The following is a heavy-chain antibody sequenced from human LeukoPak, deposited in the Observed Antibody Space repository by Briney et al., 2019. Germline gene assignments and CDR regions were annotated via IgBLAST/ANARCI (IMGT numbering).Heavy chain of an antibody. V-gene: IGHV1-46*01. CDR3: ARDSLRTAIAMAGGNWFDP. CDR1: GYTFTSYG. Sequence: ATSVKVSCKASGYTFTSYGISWVRQAPGQGLEWMGIINPSGGSTTYAEKFQGRVTMTRDTSTSTVYMELSSLRSEDTAVYYCARDSLRTAIAMAGGNWFDPWGQGTLVTVSS. D-gene: IGHD6-19*01. J-gene: IGHJ5*02. CDR2: INPSGGST.